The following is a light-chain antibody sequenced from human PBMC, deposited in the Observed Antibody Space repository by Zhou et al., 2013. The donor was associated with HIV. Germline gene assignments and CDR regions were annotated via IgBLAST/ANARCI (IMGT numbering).Light chain of an antibody. CDR3: QQYNTPPYT. CDR1: QGLNTW. CDR2: ATS. J-gene: IGKJ2*01. Sequence: DVQMTQSPSSLSASVGDSVTITCRASQGLNTWVAWYQQKPEKAPKSLMYATSTLESGVPSRFSGSGFGTEFTLTISNLQPEDFATYYCQQYNTPPYTFGQGPSWRSN. V-gene: IGKV1D-16*01.